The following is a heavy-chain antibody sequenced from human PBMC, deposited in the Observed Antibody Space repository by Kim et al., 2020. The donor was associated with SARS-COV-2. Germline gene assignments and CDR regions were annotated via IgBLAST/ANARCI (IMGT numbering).Heavy chain of an antibody. CDR1: GGSISSGDYS. D-gene: IGHD3-22*01. CDR2: IYHSGST. CDR3: AREGYYDSSGYYSRQFGY. Sequence: SETLSLTCAVSGGSISSGDYSWSWIRQPPGKGLEWIGYIYHSGSTYYNPSLKSRVTISVDRSKNQFSLKLSSVTAADTAVYYCAREGYYDSSGYYSRQFGYCGQGTLVTVSS. J-gene: IGHJ4*02. V-gene: IGHV4-30-2*01.